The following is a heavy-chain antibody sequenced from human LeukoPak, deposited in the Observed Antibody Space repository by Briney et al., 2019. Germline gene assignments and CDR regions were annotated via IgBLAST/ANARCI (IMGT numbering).Heavy chain of an antibody. CDR1: GYTFTNYA. J-gene: IGHJ6*02. CDR3: ARDRWHCRVNCDSVYYFALDV. Sequence: ASVKVSCKGSGYTFTNYAIHWVRQAPGQSLEWLGWINPGNGDTKYSQDFQGRVTINTDTSAASAYVELNSLTSEDTAVYYCARDRWHCRVNCDSVYYFALDVWGQGTTVTVSS. D-gene: IGHD2-15*01. CDR2: INPGNGDT. V-gene: IGHV1-3*01.